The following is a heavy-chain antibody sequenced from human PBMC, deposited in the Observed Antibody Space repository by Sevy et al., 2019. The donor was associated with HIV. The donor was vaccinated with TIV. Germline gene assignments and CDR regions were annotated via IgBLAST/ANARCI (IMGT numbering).Heavy chain of an antibody. D-gene: IGHD2-21*02. CDR3: ATRGDCGGDSSSYYFDY. Sequence: ASVKVSCKASGGTFSTFLISWVRQAPGQGLEWMGGIRPIFGTVDYAQKFQARVTFTANESTSTAYMELSSLRPDDTADYYCATRGDCGGDSSSYYFDYWGQGSLVTVSS. CDR2: IRPIFGTV. V-gene: IGHV1-69*13. CDR1: GGTFSTFL. J-gene: IGHJ4*02.